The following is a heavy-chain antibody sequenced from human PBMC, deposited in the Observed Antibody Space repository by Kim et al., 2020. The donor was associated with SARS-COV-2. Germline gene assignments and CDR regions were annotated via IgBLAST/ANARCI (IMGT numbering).Heavy chain of an antibody. CDR2: INPNSGGT. CDR3: ARLMPYIAVAGTPGLNWFDP. CDR1: GYTFTGYY. V-gene: IGHV1-2*02. Sequence: ASVKVSCKASGYTFTGYYMHWVRQAPGQGLEWMGWINPNSGGTNYAQKFQGRVTMTRDTSISTAYMELSRLRSDDTAVYYCARLMPYIAVAGTPGLNWFDPWGQGTLVTVSS. D-gene: IGHD6-19*01. J-gene: IGHJ5*02.